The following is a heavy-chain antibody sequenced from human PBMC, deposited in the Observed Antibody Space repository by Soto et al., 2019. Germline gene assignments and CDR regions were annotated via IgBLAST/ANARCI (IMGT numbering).Heavy chain of an antibody. D-gene: IGHD6-13*01. CDR3: ARGYSGTWLFDY. CDR1: GFTFSTYV. CDR2: ISSDGSIK. Sequence: GGSLRLSCAASGFTFSTYVMHWVRQAPGKGLEWVAVISSDGSIKYYADSVKGRFTISRDNSKNTLYLQMTSLRVEDTAVYFCARGYSGTWLFDYWGQGTLVTVSS. V-gene: IGHV3-30*03. J-gene: IGHJ4*02.